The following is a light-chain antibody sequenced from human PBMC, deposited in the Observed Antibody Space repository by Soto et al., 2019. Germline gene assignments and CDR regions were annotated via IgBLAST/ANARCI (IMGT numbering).Light chain of an antibody. V-gene: IGKV3D-20*01. Sequence: EIVLTQSPATLSLSPGERATLSCGATQSVSRRYLAWYQQKPGLAPRLLIFDASSRATGIPDRFRGSGSGTDFTLTISRLAPEDSAVYYCQQYGSSPYTFGRGTKVDIK. CDR3: QQYGSSPYT. CDR1: QSVSRRY. CDR2: DAS. J-gene: IGKJ2*01.